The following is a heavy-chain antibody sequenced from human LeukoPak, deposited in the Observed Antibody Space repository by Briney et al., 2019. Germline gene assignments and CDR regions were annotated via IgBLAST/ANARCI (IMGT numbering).Heavy chain of an antibody. J-gene: IGHJ5*02. V-gene: IGHV1-18*01. Sequence: GPVKVSCKASGCTFTSYGISWVRQAPGQGLEWMGWISAYNGNTNYAQKLQGRVTMTTDTSTSTAYMELRSLRSDDTAVYYCARSYYGGKRGWFDPWGQGTLVTVSS. CDR2: ISAYNGNT. CDR3: ARSYYGGKRGWFDP. CDR1: GCTFTSYG. D-gene: IGHD4-17*01.